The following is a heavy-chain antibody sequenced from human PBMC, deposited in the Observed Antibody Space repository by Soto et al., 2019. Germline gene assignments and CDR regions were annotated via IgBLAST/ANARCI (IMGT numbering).Heavy chain of an antibody. CDR3: ARPDISTGSNDY. CDR2: IYYSGST. Sequence: PSETLSLTCTVSGGSISSSSYYWGWIRQPPGKGLEWIGSIYYSGSTYYNPSLKSRVTISVDTSKNQFSLKLSSVTAADTAVYYCARPDISTGSNDYWGQGTLVTV. J-gene: IGHJ4*02. CDR1: GGSISSSSYY. D-gene: IGHD1-1*01. V-gene: IGHV4-39*01.